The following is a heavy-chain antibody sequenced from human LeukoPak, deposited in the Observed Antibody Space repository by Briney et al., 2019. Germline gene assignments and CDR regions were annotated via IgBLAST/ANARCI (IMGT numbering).Heavy chain of an antibody. CDR1: GGSISSGGYY. CDR3: ARDPRRSTYYYDSSGSTAENAFDI. Sequence: PSETLSLTCTVSGGSISSGGYYWSWIRQHPGKGLEWIGYIYYSGSTYYNPSLKSRVTISVDTSKNQFSPKLSSVTAADTAVYYCARDPRRSTYYYDSSGSTAENAFDIWGQGTMVTVSS. J-gene: IGHJ3*02. CDR2: IYYSGST. V-gene: IGHV4-31*03. D-gene: IGHD3-22*01.